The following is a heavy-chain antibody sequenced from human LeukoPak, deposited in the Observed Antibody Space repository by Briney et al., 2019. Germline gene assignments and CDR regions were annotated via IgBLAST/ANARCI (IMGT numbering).Heavy chain of an antibody. V-gene: IGHV3-48*01. CDR2: ISNTGSTI. CDR1: GFTFSSYS. J-gene: IGHJ3*02. D-gene: IGHD3-9*01. Sequence: GGSLRLSCAASGFTFSSYSMNWVRQAPGKGLEWVSYISNTGSTIYYADSVKGRFTISRDNAKNSLYLQMNSLRAEDTAVYYCARVRLHLTGYYREVKHLDIWGQGTMVTVSS. CDR3: ARVRLHLTGYYREVKHLDI.